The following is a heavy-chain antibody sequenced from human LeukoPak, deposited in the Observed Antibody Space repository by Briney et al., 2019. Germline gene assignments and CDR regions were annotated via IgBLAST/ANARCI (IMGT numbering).Heavy chain of an antibody. J-gene: IGHJ5*02. CDR2: INPSGGST. Sequence: ASVKVSCKASGYTFTSYYMHWVRQAPGQGLEWMGIINPSGGSTSYAQKFQGRVTMTEDTSTDTAYMELSSLRSEDTAVYYCATDGPRYSYGSFDPWGQGTLVTVSS. V-gene: IGHV1-46*01. D-gene: IGHD5-18*01. CDR3: ATDGPRYSYGSFDP. CDR1: GYTFTSYY.